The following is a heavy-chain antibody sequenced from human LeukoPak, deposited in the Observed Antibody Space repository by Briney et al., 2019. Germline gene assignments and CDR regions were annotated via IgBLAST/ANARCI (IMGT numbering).Heavy chain of an antibody. CDR1: GGSISTYY. Sequence: SETLSLTCTVSGGSISTYYWSWIRQPPGKGPEWIGYIYTSGSTNYNPSLKSRVTMSVDTSKNQFYLMLSSVTAADTAVYFCARSDIAGYYYYMDVWGTGTPVTVSS. V-gene: IGHV4-4*09. CDR3: ARSDIAGYYYYMDV. D-gene: IGHD3-9*01. J-gene: IGHJ6*03. CDR2: IYTSGST.